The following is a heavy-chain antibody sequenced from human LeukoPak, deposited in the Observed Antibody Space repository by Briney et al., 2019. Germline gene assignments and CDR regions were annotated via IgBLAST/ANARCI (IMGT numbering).Heavy chain of an antibody. CDR1: GFTFSSYS. CDR2: ISSSSSYI. Sequence: GGSLRLSCAASGFTFSSYSMNWVRQAPGKGLEWVSSISSSSSYIYYADSVKGRFTISRDNAKNSLYLQMNSLRAEDTAVYYCARDPPFRRGSYLRYFDYWGQGTLVTVSS. V-gene: IGHV3-21*01. CDR3: ARDPPFRRGSYLRYFDY. J-gene: IGHJ4*02. D-gene: IGHD1-26*01.